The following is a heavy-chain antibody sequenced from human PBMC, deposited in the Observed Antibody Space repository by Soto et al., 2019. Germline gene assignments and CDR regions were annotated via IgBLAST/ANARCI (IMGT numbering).Heavy chain of an antibody. Sequence: PSETLSLTCTVSGGSISSGDYYWSWIRQPPGKGLEWIGYIYYSGSTYYNPSLKSRVTISVDTSKNQFSLKLSSVTAADTAVYYCARGWYGDYSTPNWFDPWGQGTLVTVSS. V-gene: IGHV4-30-4*01. D-gene: IGHD4-17*01. CDR1: GGSISSGDYY. CDR2: IYYSGST. J-gene: IGHJ5*02. CDR3: ARGWYGDYSTPNWFDP.